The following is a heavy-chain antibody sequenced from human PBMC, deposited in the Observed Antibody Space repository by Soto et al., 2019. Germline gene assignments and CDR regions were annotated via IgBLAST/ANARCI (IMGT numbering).Heavy chain of an antibody. J-gene: IGHJ6*02. V-gene: IGHV4-61*01. D-gene: IGHD3-10*01. CDR2: IYYRGAT. CDR3: VRDSRRTGVNYYYGFDA. Sequence: QVQLQESGPGLVQPSETLSLTCTVSGGSVTNGIYYWSWIRQSPGRGLEWIGYIYYRGATKYNPSLESRVSISVDTPKNQFSLNLSSVTAADTAVYYCVRDSRRTGVNYYYGFDAWGQGTTVTVSS. CDR1: GGSVTNGIYY.